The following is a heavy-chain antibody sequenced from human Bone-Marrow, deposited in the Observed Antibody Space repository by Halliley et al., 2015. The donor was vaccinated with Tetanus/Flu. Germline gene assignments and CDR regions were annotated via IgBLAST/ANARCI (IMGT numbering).Heavy chain of an antibody. CDR1: GFTFSNYW. J-gene: IGHJ4*02. D-gene: IGHD6-13*01. Sequence: SLRLSCAASGFTFSNYWMHWVSQAPGMGLVWVSHITTDGSGTEYADSVRGRFSISRDDAKNTLYLQMNSLRADDTALYYCVRGSSSWGGVVYWGQGTLVTVSS. CDR2: ITTDGSGT. CDR3: VRGSSSWGGVVY. V-gene: IGHV3-74*01.